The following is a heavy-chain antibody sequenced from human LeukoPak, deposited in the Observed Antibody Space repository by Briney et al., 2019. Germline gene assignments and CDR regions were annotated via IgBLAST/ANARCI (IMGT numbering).Heavy chain of an antibody. CDR1: GGTFSSYA. Sequence: SVKVSCKAAGGTFSSYAISWVRQAPGQGLEWMGGIIPIFGTANYAQKFQGRVTITADESTSTAYMELSSLRSEDTAVYYCARDGPFIVGAITGNDPWGQGTLVTVSS. D-gene: IGHD1-26*01. CDR2: IIPIFGTA. J-gene: IGHJ5*02. V-gene: IGHV1-69*13. CDR3: ARDGPFIVGAITGNDP.